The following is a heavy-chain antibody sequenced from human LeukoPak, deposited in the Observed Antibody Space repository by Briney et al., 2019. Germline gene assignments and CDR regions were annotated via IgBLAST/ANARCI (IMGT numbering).Heavy chain of an antibody. CDR3: ARDSSAYYTFDI. D-gene: IGHD3-22*01. CDR1: GFTFSTYS. J-gene: IGHJ3*02. CDR2: ISSSGGYI. V-gene: IGHV3-21*01. Sequence: GGSLRLSCAASGFTFSTYSMNWVRQAPGKGLEWVSSISSSGGYIFDADSVKGRFTISRDNAKNSLYLQMNSLRAEDTAVYHCARDSSAYYTFDIWGQGTMVTVSS.